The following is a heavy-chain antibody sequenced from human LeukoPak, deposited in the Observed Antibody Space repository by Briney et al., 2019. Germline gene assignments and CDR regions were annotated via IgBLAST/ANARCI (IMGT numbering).Heavy chain of an antibody. J-gene: IGHJ4*02. D-gene: IGHD3-9*01. CDR2: ISGSGGST. CDR1: GFPFSSYA. CDR3: AKKKFDWLSFYYFDY. V-gene: IGHV3-23*01. Sequence: GGSLRLSCAASGFPFSSYATSWVRQAPGKGLEWVSAISGSGGSTYYADSVKGRFTISRDNSKSTLYLQMNSLRAEDTAVYYCAKKKFDWLSFYYFDYWGQGTLVTVSS.